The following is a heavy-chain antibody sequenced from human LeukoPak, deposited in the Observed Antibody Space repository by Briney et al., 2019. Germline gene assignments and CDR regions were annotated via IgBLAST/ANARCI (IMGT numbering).Heavy chain of an antibody. CDR3: ARAYQRLGGLSLPDY. CDR1: GYTFTSYA. V-gene: IGHV7-4-1*02. D-gene: IGHD3-16*02. J-gene: IGHJ4*02. Sequence: ASVKVSCKASGYTFTSYAMNWVRQAPRQGLEWMGWIHPSTGNPTYAQGFTGRFVFSLDTSVSTTYLQISSLKAEDTAVYYCARAYQRLGGLSLPDYWGQGTLVTVSS. CDR2: IHPSTGNP.